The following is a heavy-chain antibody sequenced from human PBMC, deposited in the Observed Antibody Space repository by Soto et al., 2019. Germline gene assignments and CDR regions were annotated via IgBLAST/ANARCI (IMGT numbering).Heavy chain of an antibody. CDR1: GYCFGTSW. Sequence: PLVSRQLRGYCFGTSWSPRVDKLDGKGLKWTGREGPSDFYTNYSPSLQGHVTISADKSISTAFRQWNSLKASDTAMYYCARHRTGDAFDIWGQGTMVTVSS. CDR2: EGPSDFYT. J-gene: IGHJ3*02. CDR3: ARHRTGDAFDI. V-gene: IGHV5-10-1*01. D-gene: IGHD1-1*01.